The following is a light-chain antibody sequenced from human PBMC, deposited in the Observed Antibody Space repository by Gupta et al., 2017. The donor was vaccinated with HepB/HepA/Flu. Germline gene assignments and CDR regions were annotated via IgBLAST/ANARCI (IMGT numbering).Light chain of an antibody. CDR2: QDS. J-gene: IGLJ2*01. CDR1: KLGDKY. Sequence: SYELTQQPSVSVSPGQTASITCSGDKLGDKYACWYQQKPGQSPVLVIYQDSKRPSGIPERFSGSNSGNTATLTISGTQAMDEADYYCQAWDSSTSSVVFGGGTKLTVL. CDR3: QAWDSSTSSVV. V-gene: IGLV3-1*01.